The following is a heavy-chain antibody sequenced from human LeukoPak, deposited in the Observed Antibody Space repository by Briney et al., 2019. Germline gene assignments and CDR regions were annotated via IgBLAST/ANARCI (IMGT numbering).Heavy chain of an antibody. J-gene: IGHJ4*02. D-gene: IGHD3-16*02. V-gene: IGHV4-34*01. CDR1: GGSFSGYY. CDR2: INHSGST. CDR3: AGRARYYDYVWGSYRSTPFDY. Sequence: SETLSLTCAVYGGSFSGYYWSWIRQPPGKGLEWIGEINHSGSTNYNPSLKSRVTISVDTSKNQFSLKLSSVTAADTAVYYCAGRARYYDYVWGSYRSTPFDYWGQGTLVTVSS.